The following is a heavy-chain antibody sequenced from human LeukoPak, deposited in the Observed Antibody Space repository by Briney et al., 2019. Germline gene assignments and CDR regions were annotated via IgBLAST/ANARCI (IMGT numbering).Heavy chain of an antibody. J-gene: IGHJ4*02. CDR2: IIPIFGTA. D-gene: IGHD3-22*01. CDR1: VGTFSNYA. V-gene: IGHV1-69*13. Sequence: SVKVSCKASVGTFSNYAISWVRQAPGQGLEWMGGIIPIFGTANYAQKFQGRVTITGDESTSTAYMELSSLRSEDTAVYDCARGGYDTHFDYWGQGTLVTVSS. CDR3: ARGGYDTHFDY.